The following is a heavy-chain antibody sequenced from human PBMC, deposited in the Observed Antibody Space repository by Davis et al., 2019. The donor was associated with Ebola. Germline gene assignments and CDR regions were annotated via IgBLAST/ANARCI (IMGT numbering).Heavy chain of an antibody. V-gene: IGHV4-34*01. J-gene: IGHJ4*02. CDR3: ARGSDYVWGKDDF. Sequence: MPSEPLSLPCAVHGGSFSGYYWSWIRQSPGKGLAWIGEINHSGNTKYNPSLRSRVSISVDTSKNQFSLSVTSLTAADTAVYYCARGSDYVWGKDDFWGQGTLVTVSS. CDR1: GGSFSGYY. CDR2: INHSGNT. D-gene: IGHD3-16*01.